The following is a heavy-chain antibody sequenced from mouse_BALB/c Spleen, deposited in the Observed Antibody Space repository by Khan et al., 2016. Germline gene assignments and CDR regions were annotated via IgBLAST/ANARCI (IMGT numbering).Heavy chain of an antibody. CDR2: IYPGDGDT. V-gene: IGHV1-87*01. CDR1: GYTSANYW. CDR3: AEALCVY. D-gene: IGHD6-1*01. J-gene: IGHJ3*01. Sequence: QVQLQQSGAELARPGASVRLSCKASGYTSANYWMQWVKQRPGQGLEWIGAIYPGDGDTRYSQKFKDKATLTADKSSSSAYMHHRSVTSEDSAVYYCAEALCVYWGQGTRVTVSA.